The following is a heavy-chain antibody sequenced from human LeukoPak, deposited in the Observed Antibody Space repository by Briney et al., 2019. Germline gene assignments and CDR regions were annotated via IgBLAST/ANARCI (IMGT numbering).Heavy chain of an antibody. D-gene: IGHD3-10*01. CDR2: INTYNGNT. J-gene: IGHJ6*03. CDR3: ARPVRGAFFYYYLDV. Sequence: ASVKVSCKPSDNTFPKFRLTWVRQAPGQGLEWMGWINTYNGNTQYAENFQGRVTLTRDTSTTTAYMKLRSLRSNDTAVYYCARPVRGAFFYYYLDVWGKGTTVIVSS. CDR1: DNTFPKFR. V-gene: IGHV1-18*01.